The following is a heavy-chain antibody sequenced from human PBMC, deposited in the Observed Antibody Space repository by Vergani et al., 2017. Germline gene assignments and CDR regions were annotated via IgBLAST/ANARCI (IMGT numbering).Heavy chain of an antibody. D-gene: IGHD3-22*01. Sequence: QVQLQESGPGLVKPSETLSLTCTVSGGSISSYYWSWIRQPPGKGLEWIGYIYYSGSTNYHPSLKSRVTISVDTSKNQFPLKLSSMTAADTAVYYCARAPMNYYDSSGYYYGPPCLGNYFDYWGQGTLVTVSS. CDR1: GGSISSYY. J-gene: IGHJ4*02. CDR3: ARAPMNYYDSSGYYYGPPCLGNYFDY. CDR2: IYYSGST. V-gene: IGHV4-59*01.